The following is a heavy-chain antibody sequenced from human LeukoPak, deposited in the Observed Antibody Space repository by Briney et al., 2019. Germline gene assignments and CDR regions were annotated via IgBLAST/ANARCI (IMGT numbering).Heavy chain of an antibody. Sequence: PGGSLRLPCAASGFTFSKFTMNWVRQAPGKGLEWVSCISSNGRTIFYADSVKGRFTISRDNAKNSLSLEMNSLGAGDTAVYYCAKDRVLGAANDHWGQGTLVTVSS. V-gene: IGHV3-21*06. CDR2: ISSNGRTI. CDR1: GFTFSKFT. CDR3: AKDRVLGAANDH. J-gene: IGHJ5*02. D-gene: IGHD5/OR15-5a*01.